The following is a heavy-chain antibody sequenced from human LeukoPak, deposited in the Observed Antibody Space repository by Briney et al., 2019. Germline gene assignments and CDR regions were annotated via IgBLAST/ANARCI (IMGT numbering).Heavy chain of an antibody. CDR2: INHSGST. J-gene: IGHJ4*02. V-gene: IGHV4-34*01. D-gene: IGHD1-26*01. Sequence: GSLRLSCAASGFSFSNYGMNWIRQPPGKGLEWIGEINHSGSTNYNPSLKSRVTISVDTSKNQFSLKLSSVTAADTAVYYCAREWEDYLDYWGQGTLVTVSS. CDR3: AREWEDYLDY. CDR1: GFSFSNYG.